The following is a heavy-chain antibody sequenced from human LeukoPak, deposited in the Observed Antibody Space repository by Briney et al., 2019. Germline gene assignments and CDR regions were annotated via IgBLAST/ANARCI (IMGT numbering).Heavy chain of an antibody. J-gene: IGHJ6*02. V-gene: IGHV3-48*02. CDR3: ARDPGNSGYGMDV. D-gene: IGHD5-12*01. Sequence: PGGSLRLSCAVSGFIVSRFSMNWVRQAPGKGLEWVSHITWSGDIFYSDSVKGRFTISRDSAKSSLYLQMNSLRDEATAVYYCARDPGNSGYGMDVWGQGTTVLVSS. CDR2: ITWSGDI. CDR1: GFIVSRFS.